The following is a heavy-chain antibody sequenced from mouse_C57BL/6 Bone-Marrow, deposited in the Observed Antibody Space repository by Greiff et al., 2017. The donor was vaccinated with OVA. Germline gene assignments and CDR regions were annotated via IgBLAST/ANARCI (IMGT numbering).Heavy chain of an antibody. CDR3: VRRPFAY. CDR1: GFSFNTYA. CDR2: IRSKSNNYAT. Sequence: DVMLVESGGGLVQPKGSLKLSCAASGFSFNTYAMNWVRQAPGKGLEWVARIRSKSNNYATYYADSVKDRFTISRDDSESMLYLQMNNLKTEDTAMYYCVRRPFAYWGQGTLVTVSA. J-gene: IGHJ3*01. V-gene: IGHV10-1*01.